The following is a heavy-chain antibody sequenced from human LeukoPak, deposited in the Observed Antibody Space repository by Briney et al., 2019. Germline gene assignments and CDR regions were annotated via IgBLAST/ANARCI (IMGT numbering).Heavy chain of an antibody. Sequence: SGTLSLTCTVSGGSISSYYWRWIRQPPGKGLEWVGYIYYSGSTNYNPSLKSRVTISVDTSKNQFSLKLSSVTAADTAVYYCARCVHPDYYDSSGYCFIDYWGQGTLVTVSS. D-gene: IGHD3-22*01. CDR3: ARCVHPDYYDSSGYCFIDY. CDR2: IYYSGST. CDR1: GGSISSYY. J-gene: IGHJ4*02. V-gene: IGHV4-59*01.